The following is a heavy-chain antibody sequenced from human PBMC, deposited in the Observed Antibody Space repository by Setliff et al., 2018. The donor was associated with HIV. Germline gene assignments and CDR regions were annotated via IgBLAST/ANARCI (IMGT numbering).Heavy chain of an antibody. D-gene: IGHD3-16*02. CDR1: GYSFTSYW. Sequence: HGESLKISCKGSGYSFTSYWIGWVRQMPGKGLEWMGIIYPGDSDTRYSPSFQGQVTISADKSISTAYLQWSSLKASDTAMYYCARPYDYVWGSYRYWDAFDIWGQGTMVTVSS. J-gene: IGHJ3*02. V-gene: IGHV5-51*01. CDR2: IYPGDSDT. CDR3: ARPYDYVWGSYRYWDAFDI.